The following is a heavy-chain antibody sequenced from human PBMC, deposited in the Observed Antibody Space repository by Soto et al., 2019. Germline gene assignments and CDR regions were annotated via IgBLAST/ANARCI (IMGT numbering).Heavy chain of an antibody. V-gene: IGHV3-23*01. CDR2: VDVGGGST. CDR1: GFTFSTHA. J-gene: IGHJ3*02. Sequence: EVQLLESGGGLVQPGGSLRLSCAASGFTFSTHAVIWVRQAPGKGLNWVSTVDVGGGSTYYTDSVKGRFTVSRDNSKNTVYLQLNTLRAEDTAIYFCARDSGPAGGGACDIWGQGTMVTVSS. D-gene: IGHD6-25*01. CDR3: ARDSGPAGGGACDI.